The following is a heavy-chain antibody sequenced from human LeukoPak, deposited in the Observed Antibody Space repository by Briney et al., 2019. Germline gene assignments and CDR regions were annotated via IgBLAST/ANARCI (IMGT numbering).Heavy chain of an antibody. CDR3: ARAPDPRDGYKFVSGRYFDY. D-gene: IGHD5-24*01. CDR2: ISYDGSNK. V-gene: IGHV3-30-3*01. CDR1: GFTFSSYA. Sequence: GGSLRLSCAASGFTFSSYAMHWVRQAPGKGLEWVAVISYDGSNKYYADSVKGRFTISRDNSKNTLYLQMNSLRAEDTAVYYCARAPDPRDGYKFVSGRYFDYWGQGTLVTVSP. J-gene: IGHJ4*02.